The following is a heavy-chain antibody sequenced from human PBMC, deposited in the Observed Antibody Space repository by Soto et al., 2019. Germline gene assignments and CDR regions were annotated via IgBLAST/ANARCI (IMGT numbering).Heavy chain of an antibody. Sequence: EVQLVESGGGVVRPGGSLRLSCAASGFTFDDYGMSWVRQAPGKGLEWGSGINWNGGSIGYADSVKGRFTISRDNAKNSLYLQMNSLRAEDTALYHCARGGYCSGGSCYYVDVWGKGTTVTVSS. D-gene: IGHD2-15*01. J-gene: IGHJ6*03. CDR1: GFTFDDYG. V-gene: IGHV3-20*01. CDR3: ARGGYCSGGSCYYVDV. CDR2: INWNGGSI.